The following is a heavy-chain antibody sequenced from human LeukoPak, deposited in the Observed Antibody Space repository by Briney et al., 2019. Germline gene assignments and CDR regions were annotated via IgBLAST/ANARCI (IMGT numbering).Heavy chain of an antibody. CDR3: ARHGYSSAYYGQVWFDP. Sequence: GESLKISCKGSGYSFTSYWIGWVRQMPGKGLEWMGVIYPGDSETIYSPSFQGQVTISVDKSISTAYLQWGSLKASDTAMFYCARHGYSSAYYGQVWFDPWGQGTLVTVSS. CDR1: GYSFTSYW. V-gene: IGHV5-51*01. CDR2: IYPGDSET. J-gene: IGHJ5*02. D-gene: IGHD5-18*01.